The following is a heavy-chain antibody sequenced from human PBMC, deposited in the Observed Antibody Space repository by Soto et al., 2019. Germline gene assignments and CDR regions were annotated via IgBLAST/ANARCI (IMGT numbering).Heavy chain of an antibody. J-gene: IGHJ5*02. CDR1: GYSVSSTTAS. Sequence: XQTRSLTCAISGYSVSSTTASWNLIRQSPSRGLEWLGRTYFRSKWYNDYAVSVKSRIIINPDTSNNQFSLQLNSVTPEDTAVYFCAKGDNLGPKTGYAFDPWGQGIMVTVSS. D-gene: IGHD5-12*01. CDR2: TYFRSKWYN. CDR3: AKGDNLGPKTGYAFDP. V-gene: IGHV6-1*01.